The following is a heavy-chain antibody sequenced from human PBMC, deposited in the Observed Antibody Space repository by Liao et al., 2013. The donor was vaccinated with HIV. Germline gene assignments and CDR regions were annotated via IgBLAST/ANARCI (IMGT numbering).Heavy chain of an antibody. D-gene: IGHD6-19*01. CDR1: GGSFSGFY. J-gene: IGHJ3*01. Sequence: QVQLQQWGAGLLKPSETLSLTCGVYGGSFSGFYWTWIRQPPGKGLEWIGEIDHSGSTNYRASLKSRVTLSLDPSKTQFYLKLNSVTAADTAVYYCAAVPYSSGWYINAFALWGQGTMVTVSS. CDR2: IDHSGST. CDR3: AAVPYSSGWYINAFAL. V-gene: IGHV4-34*01.